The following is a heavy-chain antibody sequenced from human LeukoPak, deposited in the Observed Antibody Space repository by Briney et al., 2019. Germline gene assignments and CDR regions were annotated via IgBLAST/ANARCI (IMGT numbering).Heavy chain of an antibody. V-gene: IGHV4-39*01. CDR2: IYDSGST. Sequence: PSETLSLTCTVSGGSISSSSYYWGWIRQPPGKGLEWIGSIYDSGSTYYNPSLKSRVTISVDTSNNQFSLKLCSVTAAATAAYSCARHTSVAGNMGYLDYWGQGTLVTVSS. D-gene: IGHD6-19*01. CDR1: GGSISSSSYY. CDR3: ARHTSVAGNMGYLDY. J-gene: IGHJ4*01.